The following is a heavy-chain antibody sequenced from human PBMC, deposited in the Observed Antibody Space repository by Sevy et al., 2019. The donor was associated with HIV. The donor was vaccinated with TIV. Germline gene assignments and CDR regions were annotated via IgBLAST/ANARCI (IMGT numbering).Heavy chain of an antibody. CDR1: GYTFTGYY. CDR3: ARDCSSTSCQNFDY. V-gene: IGHV1-2*02. CDR2: INPNSGGT. J-gene: IGHJ4*02. D-gene: IGHD2-2*01. Sequence: ASVKVSCKASGYTFTGYYMHWVRQAPGQGLEWMGWINPNSGGTNYAQKFQGRVTMTRDTSISTAYMELSRRRSDDTAVYYCARDCSSTSCQNFDYWGQGTLVTVSS.